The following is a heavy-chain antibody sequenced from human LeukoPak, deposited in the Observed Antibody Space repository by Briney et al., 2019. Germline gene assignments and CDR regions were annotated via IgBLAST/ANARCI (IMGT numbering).Heavy chain of an antibody. CDR1: GFTFSSYA. CDR2: ISGSGGST. CDR3: AKAKYQLLNYYYYYGMDV. D-gene: IGHD2-2*01. J-gene: IGHJ6*02. Sequence: GGSLRLSCAASGFTFSSYAMSWVRQAPGKGLEWVSAISGSGGSTYCADSVKGRFTISRDNSKNTLYLQMNSLRAEDTAVYYCAKAKYQLLNYYYYYGMDVWGQGTTVTVSS. V-gene: IGHV3-23*01.